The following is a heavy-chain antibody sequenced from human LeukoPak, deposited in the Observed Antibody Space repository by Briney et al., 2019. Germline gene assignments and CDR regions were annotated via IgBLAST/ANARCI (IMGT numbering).Heavy chain of an antibody. CDR1: GFTFNNYA. CDR3: AKDRPYNYDDSNSGIDY. V-gene: IGHV3-23*01. Sequence: GGSLRLSCAASGFTFNNYAMSWVRQAPGKGLAWVSVIGHSGETTYYADSAKGRFTISRDNSRNTVYLHMISLRAEDTAVYYCAKDRPYNYDDSNSGIDYWGQGTLVTVSS. CDR2: IGHSGETT. J-gene: IGHJ4*02. D-gene: IGHD3-22*01.